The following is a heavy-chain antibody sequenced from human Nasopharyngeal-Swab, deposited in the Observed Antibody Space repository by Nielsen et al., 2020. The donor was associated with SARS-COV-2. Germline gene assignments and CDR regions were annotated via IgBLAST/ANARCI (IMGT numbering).Heavy chain of an antibody. D-gene: IGHD1-7*01. CDR1: GFTFSSYA. Sequence: GESLKISCAASGFTFSSYAMSWVRQAPGKGLEWVSSISGSGGRTDYADSVKGRFTISRDNSKNTLYLQMNSLRAEDTAVYYCAKDRTGSIHWGQGTLVTVSS. J-gene: IGHJ4*02. V-gene: IGHV3-23*01. CDR2: ISGSGGRT. CDR3: AKDRTGSIH.